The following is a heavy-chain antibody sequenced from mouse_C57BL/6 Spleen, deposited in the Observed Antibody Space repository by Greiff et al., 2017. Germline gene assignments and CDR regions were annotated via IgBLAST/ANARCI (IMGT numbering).Heavy chain of an antibody. CDR1: GFTFSNYW. J-gene: IGHJ3*01. Sequence: DVMLVESGGGLVQPGGSMKLSCVASGFTFSNYWMNWVRQSPEKGLEWVAQIRLKSDNYATPYAESVKGRFTISRDDSKSSVYLQMNNLRAEDTGIYYCPLPPWFAYWGQGTLVTVSA. V-gene: IGHV6-3*01. D-gene: IGHD2-1*01. CDR3: PLPPWFAY. CDR2: IRLKSDNYAT.